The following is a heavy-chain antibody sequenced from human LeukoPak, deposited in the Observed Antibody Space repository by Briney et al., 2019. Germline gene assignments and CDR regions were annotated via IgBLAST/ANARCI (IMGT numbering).Heavy chain of an antibody. CDR3: ARDRSIAVAGTMDY. J-gene: IGHJ4*02. Sequence: GGSLRLSCAASGFTFSSYAMHWVRQAPGKGLEWVAVISYDGSNKYYADSVKGRFNISRDNSKNTLYLQMNSLRAEDTAVYYCARDRSIAVAGTMDYWGQGTLVTVSS. D-gene: IGHD6-19*01. V-gene: IGHV3-30-3*01. CDR2: ISYDGSNK. CDR1: GFTFSSYA.